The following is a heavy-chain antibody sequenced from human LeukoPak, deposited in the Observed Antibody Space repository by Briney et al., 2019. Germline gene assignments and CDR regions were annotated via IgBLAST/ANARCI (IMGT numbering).Heavy chain of an antibody. CDR3: ARDLRLDY. J-gene: IGHJ4*02. CDR2: ISSSSSYI. V-gene: IGHV3-21*01. Sequence: GRSLRLSCAASGFTFSSYSMNWVRQAPGKGLEWVSSISSSSSYIYHADSVKGRFTISRDNAKNSLYLQMNSLRAEDTAVYYCARDLRLDYWGQGTLVTVSS. CDR1: GFTFSSYS.